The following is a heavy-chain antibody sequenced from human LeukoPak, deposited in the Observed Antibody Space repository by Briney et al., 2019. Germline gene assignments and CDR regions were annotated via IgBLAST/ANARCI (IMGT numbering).Heavy chain of an antibody. J-gene: IGHJ4*02. CDR2: ISYDGSNK. D-gene: IGHD2-15*01. V-gene: IGHV3-30-3*01. CDR1: GFTFSSYA. Sequence: GSLRLSCAASGFTFSSYAMHSVRQAPGKGLEWVAVISYDGSNKYYADSVKGRFTISRDNSKNTLYLQMNSLRAEDTAVYYCASAGGYCSGGSCYVSYWGQGTLVTVSS. CDR3: ASAGGYCSGGSCYVSY.